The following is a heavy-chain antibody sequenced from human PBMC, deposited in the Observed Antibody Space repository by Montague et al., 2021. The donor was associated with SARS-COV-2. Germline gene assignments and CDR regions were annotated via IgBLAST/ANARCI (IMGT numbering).Heavy chain of an antibody. Sequence: SLRLSCAAFGFTFSSYEMNWVRQAPGKGLEWVSYISSSGSTIYYADSVKGRFTISRDNAKNSLYLQMNSLRAEDTAVYYCARDGGSRCDSSGYCPYYYYGMDVWGQGTTVTVSS. D-gene: IGHD3-22*01. CDR1: GFTFSSYE. CDR3: ARDGGSRCDSSGYCPYYYYGMDV. CDR2: ISSSGSTI. V-gene: IGHV3-48*03. J-gene: IGHJ6*02.